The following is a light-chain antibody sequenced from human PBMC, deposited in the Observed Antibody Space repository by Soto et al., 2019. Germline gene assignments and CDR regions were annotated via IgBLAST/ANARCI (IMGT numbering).Light chain of an antibody. Sequence: QSALTQPASVSGSPGQSIAISCTGTSNDIGAYRFVSWYQQHPGKAPKLIIYDVNSRPSGVSDRFSGSKSGNTASLAISGLQADDESDYYCSSYTRSTTPVFGGGTKVTVL. CDR3: SSYTRSTTPV. CDR1: SNDIGAYRF. CDR2: DVN. J-gene: IGLJ2*01. V-gene: IGLV2-14*01.